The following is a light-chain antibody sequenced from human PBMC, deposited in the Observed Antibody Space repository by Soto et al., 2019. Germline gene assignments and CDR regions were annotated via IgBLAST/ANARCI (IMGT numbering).Light chain of an antibody. V-gene: IGKV3-15*01. CDR3: QQYNSWPIT. CDR2: GAS. J-gene: IGKJ5*01. CDR1: QSVSLS. Sequence: EIVLTQSPATLSVSLGDSAALSCRAGQSVSLSLAWYQMRPGQPPRLLIYGASTRATDIPARFRGSGSGTEFTLTISDLQSEDFAVYYCQQYNSWPITFGQGTRLEIK.